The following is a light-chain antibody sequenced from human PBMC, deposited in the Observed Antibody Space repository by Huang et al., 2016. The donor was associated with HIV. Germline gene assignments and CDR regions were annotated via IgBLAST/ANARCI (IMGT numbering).Light chain of an antibody. CDR3: QQYYGSFT. Sequence: DIQMTQSPSTLSASVGDRVTISCRASQNINSWLAWYQQKPGKAPRLLIYKSSNLESGVPSRFSGSESGTEFSLTITTLQPEDFATYYCQQYYGSFTFGGGTKV. V-gene: IGKV1-5*03. CDR1: QNINSW. CDR2: KSS. J-gene: IGKJ4*01.